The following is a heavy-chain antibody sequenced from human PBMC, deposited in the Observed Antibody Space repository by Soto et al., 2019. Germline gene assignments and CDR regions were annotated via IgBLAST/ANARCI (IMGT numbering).Heavy chain of an antibody. CDR2: IYPGDSDT. V-gene: IGHV5-51*01. J-gene: IGHJ6*02. CDR3: ARRSNWNDVSDYGMDV. CDR1: GYRVTTCC. Sequence: GEPLRISCKGAGYRVTTCCIGWVRQLPAKGLEWMGIIYPGDSDTRYSPSFQGQVTISADKSISTAYLQWSSLKASDTAMYYCARRSNWNDVSDYGMDVWGQGTTVTVSS. D-gene: IGHD1-20*01.